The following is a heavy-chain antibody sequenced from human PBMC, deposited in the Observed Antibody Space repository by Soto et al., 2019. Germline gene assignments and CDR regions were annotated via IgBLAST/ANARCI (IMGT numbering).Heavy chain of an antibody. J-gene: IGHJ4*02. D-gene: IGHD6-13*01. V-gene: IGHV3-48*02. CDR2: ISLTSSTM. CDR3: VKAAARGDY. CDR1: GFNFSDYS. Sequence: PGGSLRLSCDGSGFNFSDYSMSWVRQAPGKGLEWLSYISLTSSTMYYSASVRGRFTIYRDNAKNSLNLQMDSLRDEDTAVYYCVKAAARGDYWGQGTLVTVSS.